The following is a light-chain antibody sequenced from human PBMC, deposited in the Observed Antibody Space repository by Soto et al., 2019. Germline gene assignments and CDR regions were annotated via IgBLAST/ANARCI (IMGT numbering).Light chain of an antibody. V-gene: IGLV2-23*01. Sequence: QSVLTQPASVSGAPGRWSTISCTGTSSDVGSYNLVSWYQQHPGKAPKLMIYEGSRRPSGVSNRFSGSKSGNTASLTISGLQAEDEADYYCCSYAGSSTWVFGGGTKLPVL. CDR2: EGS. CDR3: CSYAGSSTWV. J-gene: IGLJ3*02. CDR1: SSDVGSYNL.